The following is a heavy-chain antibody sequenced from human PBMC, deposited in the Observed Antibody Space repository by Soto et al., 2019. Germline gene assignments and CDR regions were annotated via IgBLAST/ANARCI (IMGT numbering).Heavy chain of an antibody. CDR3: ASGRYCSGGSCYGVSGYYYYYYGMDV. CDR2: IIPIFGTA. D-gene: IGHD2-15*01. Sequence: QVQLVQSGAEVKKPGSSVKVSCKASGGTFSSYAISWVRQAPGQGLEWMGGIIPIFGTANYAQKFQGRVTITADESTSTAYMELSSLRSEDTAVYYCASGRYCSGGSCYGVSGYYYYYYGMDVWGQGTTVTVSS. J-gene: IGHJ6*02. CDR1: GGTFSSYA. V-gene: IGHV1-69*01.